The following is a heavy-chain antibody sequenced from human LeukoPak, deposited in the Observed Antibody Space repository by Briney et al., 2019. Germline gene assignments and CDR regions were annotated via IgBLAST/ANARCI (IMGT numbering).Heavy chain of an antibody. Sequence: PGGSLRLSCAASGFTFSSYWMSWVRQAPGKGLEWVANIKQDGSEKYYVDSVKGRFTISRDNAKNSLYLQMNSLRAEDTAVYYCARDSLGSEYYDSSYHWGQGTLVTVSS. CDR2: IKQDGSEK. V-gene: IGHV3-7*01. D-gene: IGHD3-22*01. J-gene: IGHJ5*02. CDR1: GFTFSSYW. CDR3: ARDSLGSEYYDSSYH.